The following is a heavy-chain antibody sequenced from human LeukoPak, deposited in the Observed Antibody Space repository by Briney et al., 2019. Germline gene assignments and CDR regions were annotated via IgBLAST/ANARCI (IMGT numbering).Heavy chain of an antibody. CDR1: GFTFSSYW. Sequence: GGSLRLSCAASGFTFSSYWMNWVRQAPGKGLVWVSRIASDGSSTTYADSVRGRFTISRDNAKNTLYLQMNSLRAEDTAVYYCARDPRGYCTNGVCYTWAPYGMDVWGQGTTVTVSS. D-gene: IGHD2-8*01. J-gene: IGHJ6*02. CDR3: ARDPRGYCTNGVCYTWAPYGMDV. CDR2: IASDGSST. V-gene: IGHV3-74*01.